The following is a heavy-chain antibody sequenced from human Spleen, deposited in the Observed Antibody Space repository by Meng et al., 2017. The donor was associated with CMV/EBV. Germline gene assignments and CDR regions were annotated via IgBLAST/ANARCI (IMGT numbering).Heavy chain of an antibody. V-gene: IGHV3-7*01. CDR2: INQDGSEE. J-gene: IGHJ4*02. Sequence: GESLKISCEASGFTFSTYWMSWVRQAPGKGLEWVANINQDGSEEYYVDSVEGRFTISRDNAKNSVSLQMNSLRAEDTAIYYCAKDRGLVYYFTHWGQGTLVTVSS. CDR3: AKDRGLVYYFTH. D-gene: IGHD2-8*01. CDR1: GFTFSTYW.